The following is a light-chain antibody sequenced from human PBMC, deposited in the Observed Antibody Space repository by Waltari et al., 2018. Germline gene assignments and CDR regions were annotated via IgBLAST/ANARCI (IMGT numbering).Light chain of an antibody. CDR3: SSYAGSNNLV. CDR1: SNAIGRYTL. CDR2: EVA. J-gene: IGLJ2*01. V-gene: IGLV2-23*02. Sequence: QSALTQPASVSGSPGPSITISCPETSNAIGRYTLVSWYQQHPGKAPTTIIFEVAKRPSGVSSRFSGSKSGNTASLTVSGLQAEDEADYYCSSYAGSNNLVFGGGTKLTVL.